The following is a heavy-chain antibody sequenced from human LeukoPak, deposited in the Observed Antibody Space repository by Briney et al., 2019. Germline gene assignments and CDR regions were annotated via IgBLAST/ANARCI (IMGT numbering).Heavy chain of an antibody. CDR2: IYTSGST. Sequence: SQTLSLTCTVSGGSISSGSYYWSWIRQPAGKGLEWIGRIYTSGSTNYNPSLKSRVTISVDTSKNQFSLKLSSVTAADTAVYYCAGGGLLRDIDYWGQGTLVTVSS. J-gene: IGHJ4*02. D-gene: IGHD1-26*01. CDR3: AGGGLLRDIDY. CDR1: GGSISSGSYY. V-gene: IGHV4-61*02.